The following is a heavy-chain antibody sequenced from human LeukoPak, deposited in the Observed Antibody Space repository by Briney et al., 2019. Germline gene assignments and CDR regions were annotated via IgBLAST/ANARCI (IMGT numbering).Heavy chain of an antibody. Sequence: GSVRLSCAASGFTFSDYYMSWIRQAPGQGLEWVSYISSSSSYTNYTHSVKGRFTISRDNAKNSLYLQMNSLRAEDTAVYYCAREYDSSGTNQVFGYWGEGALVTVSS. J-gene: IGHJ4*02. V-gene: IGHV3-11*05. D-gene: IGHD3-22*01. CDR3: AREYDSSGTNQVFGY. CDR2: ISSSSSYT. CDR1: GFTFSDYY.